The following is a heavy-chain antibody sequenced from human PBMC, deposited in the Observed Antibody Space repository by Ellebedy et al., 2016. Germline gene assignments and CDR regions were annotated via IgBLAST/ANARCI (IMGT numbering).Heavy chain of an antibody. CDR3: AKDLSPLYYYGSGSDDY. V-gene: IGHV3-9*01. CDR1: GFTFDDYA. D-gene: IGHD3-10*01. J-gene: IGHJ4*02. CDR2: ISWNSGSI. Sequence: GGSLRLSCAASGFTFDDYAMHWVRQAPGKGLEWVSGISWNSGSIGYADSVKGRFTISRDNSKNTLYLQMNSLRAEDTAVYYCAKDLSPLYYYGSGSDDYWGQGTLVTVSS.